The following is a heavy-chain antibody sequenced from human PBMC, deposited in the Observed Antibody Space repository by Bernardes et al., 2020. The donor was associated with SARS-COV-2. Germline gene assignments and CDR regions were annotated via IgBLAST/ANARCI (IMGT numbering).Heavy chain of an antibody. CDR2: IYTSGST. Sequence: SETLSLTCTVSGGSISSYYWSWIRQPAGKGLEWMGRIYTSGSTNYNPSPKSRVTMSVDTSKNQFSQKLSSVTAADTAVYYCARGKMTTVLEYWGQGTLVTVSS. CDR3: ARGKMTTVLEY. CDR1: GGSISSYY. V-gene: IGHV4-4*07. D-gene: IGHD4-17*01. J-gene: IGHJ4*02.